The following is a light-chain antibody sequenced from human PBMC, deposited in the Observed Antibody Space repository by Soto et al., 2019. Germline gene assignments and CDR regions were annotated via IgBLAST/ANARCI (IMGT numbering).Light chain of an antibody. Sequence: QSALTQPASVSGSPGQSITISCTGTSSDVGGYNYVSWYQQHPGKAPKLIIYDVSNRPSGVSNRLSGSKSGNTASLTISGLQAEDEADYYCSSYTSSSTVLFGGGTQLTVL. CDR3: SSYTSSSTVL. CDR1: SSDVGGYNY. J-gene: IGLJ2*01. CDR2: DVS. V-gene: IGLV2-14*01.